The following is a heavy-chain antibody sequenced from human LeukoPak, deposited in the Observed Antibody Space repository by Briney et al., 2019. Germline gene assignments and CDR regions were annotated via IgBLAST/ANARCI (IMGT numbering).Heavy chain of an antibody. CDR1: EFSFPNYA. Sequence: PGGSLRPSCVRAEFSFPNYAMSWARQPPGSGLEWVSSIGGSGGGTYYADSVKGRFTISRDNSKNTLYLQMNSLRGEDASVYYSAKDRVVLWFGDYDYWGQGTLVTVSS. J-gene: IGHJ4*02. CDR2: IGGSGGGT. D-gene: IGHD3-10*01. CDR3: AKDRVVLWFGDYDY. V-gene: IGHV3-23*01.